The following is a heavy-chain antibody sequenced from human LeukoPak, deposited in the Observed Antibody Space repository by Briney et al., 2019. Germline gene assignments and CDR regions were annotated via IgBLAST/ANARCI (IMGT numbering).Heavy chain of an antibody. CDR1: GGSISSGRYY. D-gene: IGHD5-18*01. V-gene: IGHV4-61*02. CDR3: ARDVGRYTYGYRPTEVYWYFDL. J-gene: IGHJ2*01. Sequence: PSETLSLTCTVSGGSISSGRYYWTWIRQPAGKGLEWVGRMYTSGSTNYNPSLKSRVTISVDTSKNQFSLRLSSVTAAYTAVYYCARDVGRYTYGYRPTEVYWYFDLWGRGTLVTVSS. CDR2: MYTSGST.